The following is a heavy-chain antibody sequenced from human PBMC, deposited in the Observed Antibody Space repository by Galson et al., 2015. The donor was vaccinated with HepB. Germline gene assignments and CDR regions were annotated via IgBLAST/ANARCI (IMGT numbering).Heavy chain of an antibody. CDR1: GITCSSYA. CDR3: ARGAGYCSSTSCYRDYWYFDL. J-gene: IGHJ2*01. V-gene: IGHV3-30*04. Sequence: QSPSCAASGITCSSYAMHWLRQAPDRGLGWVGVISYDGSNKYYADSVKGRFTISRDNSKNTLYLQMNSLRDEDTAVYYCARGAGYCSSTSCYRDYWYFDLWGRGNLVTVSS. CDR2: ISYDGSNK. D-gene: IGHD2-2*02.